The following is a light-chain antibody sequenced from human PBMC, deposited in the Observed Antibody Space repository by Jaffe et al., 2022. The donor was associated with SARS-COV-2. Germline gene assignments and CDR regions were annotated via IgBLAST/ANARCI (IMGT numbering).Light chain of an antibody. CDR1: QSVSSY. CDR3: QQYKNGYT. Sequence: DIVVTQSPATLSVSPGERATLSCRASQSVSSYLAWYQQKPGQAPRLLIYGASTRATGVPARFSGSGSGTEFTLTISSLQSEDFAVYHCQQYKNGYTFGPGAKLEIK. J-gene: IGKJ2*01. CDR2: GAS. V-gene: IGKV3-15*01.